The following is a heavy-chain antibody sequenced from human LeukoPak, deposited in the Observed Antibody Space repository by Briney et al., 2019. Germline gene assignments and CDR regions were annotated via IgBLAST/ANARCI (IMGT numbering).Heavy chain of an antibody. CDR1: GFTFSSYA. CDR3: AKSYCGGDCYRVNYYYMDV. Sequence: PGGPLRLSCAASGFTFSSYAMSWVRKAPGKGLEWVSAISGSGGSTYYADSVKGRFTISRDNSKNTLYLQMNSLRAEDTAVYYCAKSYCGGDCYRVNYYYMDVWGKGTTVTVSS. CDR2: ISGSGGST. V-gene: IGHV3-23*01. J-gene: IGHJ6*03. D-gene: IGHD2-21*02.